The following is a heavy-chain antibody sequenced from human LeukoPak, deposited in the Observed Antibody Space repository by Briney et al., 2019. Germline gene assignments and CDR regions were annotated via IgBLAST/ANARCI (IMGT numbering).Heavy chain of an antibody. V-gene: IGHV1-8*02. CDR2: MNPNSGNT. D-gene: IGHD3/OR15-3a*01. CDR1: GGTFSSYA. J-gene: IGHJ6*03. Sequence: ASVKVSCKASGGTFSSYAINWVRQATGQGLEWMGWMNPNSGNTGYAQKFQGRVTMTRNTSISTAYMELSSLRSEDTAVYYCARGDWAYYMDVWGKGTTVTVSS. CDR3: ARGDWAYYMDV.